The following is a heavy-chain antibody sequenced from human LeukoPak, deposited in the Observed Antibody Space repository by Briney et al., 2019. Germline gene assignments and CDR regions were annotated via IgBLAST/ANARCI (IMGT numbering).Heavy chain of an antibody. CDR1: GGSISSGGYS. CDR2: IYHSGST. D-gene: IGHD3-3*01. Sequence: SETLSLTCAVSGGSISSGGYSWSWIRQPPGKGLEWIGYIYHSGSTYYNPSLESRVTISVDRSKNQFSLKLSSVTAADTAVYYCARGGSGYPYFDYWGQGTLVTVSS. CDR3: ARGGSGYPYFDY. J-gene: IGHJ4*02. V-gene: IGHV4-30-2*01.